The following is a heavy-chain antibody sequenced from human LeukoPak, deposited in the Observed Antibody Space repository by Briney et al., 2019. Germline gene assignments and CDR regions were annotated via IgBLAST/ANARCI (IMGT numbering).Heavy chain of an antibody. D-gene: IGHD3-16*01. CDR2: ISGSSSYI. CDR3: ARDWALDS. V-gene: IGHV3-21*01. J-gene: IGHJ4*02. CDR1: GFTFSRHN. Sequence: GGSLRLSCAASGFTFSRHNMNWVRQAPGKGLEWVSSISGSSSYIYYADSVKGRFIISRDNAKQSLYLHMNSLRAEDTAVYYCARDWALDSWGQGSLVIVSS.